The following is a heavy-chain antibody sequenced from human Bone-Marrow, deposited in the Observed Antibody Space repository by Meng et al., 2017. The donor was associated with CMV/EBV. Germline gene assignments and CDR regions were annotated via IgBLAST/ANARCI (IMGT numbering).Heavy chain of an antibody. CDR3: ARTNSGSFDY. CDR2: ISTSGKTI. D-gene: IGHD2/OR15-2a*01. V-gene: IGHV3-48*03. CDR1: GFTFNTYE. J-gene: IGHJ4*02. Sequence: GESPKISCAASGFTFNTYEMNWVRQAPGKGLEWVSHISTSGKTIYYADSVKGRFTISRDNAKNSLYLQLNSLRAEDTAVYYCARTNSGSFDYWGQGTLVTVSS.